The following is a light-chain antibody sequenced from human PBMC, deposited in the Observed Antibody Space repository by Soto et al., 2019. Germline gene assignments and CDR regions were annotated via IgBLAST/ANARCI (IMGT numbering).Light chain of an antibody. CDR3: MQALQTPLT. J-gene: IGKJ4*01. V-gene: IGKV2-28*01. CDR2: LGS. CDR1: QSLLHSDGYNY. Sequence: VMTQSPLSLPVTPGEPASISCRSSQSLLHSDGYNYLDWFLQKPGQSPQLLIYLGSNRASGVPDRFSGSGSGTDFTLKISRVEAEDVGVYYCMQALQTPLTFGGGTRVDI.